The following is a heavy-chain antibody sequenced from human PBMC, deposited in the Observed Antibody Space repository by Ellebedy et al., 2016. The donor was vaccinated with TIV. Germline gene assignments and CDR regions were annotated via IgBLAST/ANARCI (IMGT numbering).Heavy chain of an antibody. Sequence: AASVKVSCKASGYTFTGYYMHWVRQATGQGLEWMGWMNPNSGNTGYAQKFQGRVTMTRNTSISTAYMELSSLRSEDTAVYYCARASYYAGNDWFDPWGQGTLVTVSS. V-gene: IGHV1-8*02. D-gene: IGHD4-23*01. CDR2: MNPNSGNT. CDR1: GYTFTGYY. J-gene: IGHJ5*02. CDR3: ARASYYAGNDWFDP.